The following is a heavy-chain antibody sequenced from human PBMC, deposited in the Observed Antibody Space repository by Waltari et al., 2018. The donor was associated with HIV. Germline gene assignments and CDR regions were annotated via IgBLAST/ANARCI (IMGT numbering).Heavy chain of an antibody. Sequence: QVHLVQSGPEVKRPGASVKISCQAFGYTFINFDVNWIRQAAGQGPEWLGRMNPNPCNKESPYIFVDRVTMTRDVSTDTAYMWMTGLTPEDTAIYYCARKSSGKGNRYFYYGLDVWGQGTPVTV. D-gene: IGHD1-26*01. J-gene: IGHJ6*02. CDR1: GYTFINFD. CDR2: MNPNPCNK. CDR3: ARKSSGKGNRYFYYGLDV. V-gene: IGHV1-8*02.